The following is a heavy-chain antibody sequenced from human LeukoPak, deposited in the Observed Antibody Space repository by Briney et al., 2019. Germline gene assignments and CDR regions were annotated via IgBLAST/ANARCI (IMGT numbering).Heavy chain of an antibody. CDR3: AKRGVVIRVILVGFHKAAYYFDS. CDR2: IGDSGGST. CDR1: GVTLSNYG. D-gene: IGHD3-22*01. V-gene: IGHV3-23*01. Sequence: GSLRLSCAVSGVTLSNYGMSWVRRAPGKGLEWVAGIGDSGGSTNYADSVKGRFTISRDNPKNTLYLQMNSLRAEDTAVYFCAKRGVVIRVILVGFHKAAYYFDSWGQGALVTVSS. J-gene: IGHJ4*02.